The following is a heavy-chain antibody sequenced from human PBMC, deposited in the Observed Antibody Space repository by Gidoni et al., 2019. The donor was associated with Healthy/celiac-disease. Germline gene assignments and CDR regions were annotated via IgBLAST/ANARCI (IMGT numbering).Heavy chain of an antibody. Sequence: QVQLVQSGAEVKKPGASVKVSCKASGYTFTSYYMHWVRQAPGQGLEWMGIINPSGGSTSYAQKFQGRVTMTRDTSTSTVYMELSSLRSEDTAVYYCAREHCTGGVCYLPYYYYYGMDVWGQGTTVTVSS. CDR2: INPSGGST. CDR3: AREHCTGGVCYLPYYYYYGMDV. CDR1: GYTFTSYY. V-gene: IGHV1-46*03. D-gene: IGHD2-8*02. J-gene: IGHJ6*02.